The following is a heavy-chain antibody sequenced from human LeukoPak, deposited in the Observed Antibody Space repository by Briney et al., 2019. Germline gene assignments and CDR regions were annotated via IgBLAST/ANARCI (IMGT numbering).Heavy chain of an antibody. CDR2: INPNSGGT. J-gene: IGHJ4*02. V-gene: IGHV1-2*02. CDR1: GYTFTGYY. D-gene: IGHD3-10*01. Sequence: GASVKVSCKASGYTFTGYYMHWVRQAPGRGLEWMGWINPNSGGTNYAQKFQGRVTMTSDTSISTAYMELSRLRSDDTAVYYCARDAYTMVRGYHNPPGYWGQGTLVTVSS. CDR3: ARDAYTMVRGYHNPPGY.